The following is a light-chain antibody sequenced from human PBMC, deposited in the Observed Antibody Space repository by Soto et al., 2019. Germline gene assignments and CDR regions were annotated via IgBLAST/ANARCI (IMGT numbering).Light chain of an antibody. Sequence: QAVVTQEPSLTVSPGGTVTLTCGSSTGAVTSGHYPYWFQQKPGQAPRTLIYDTSNKHSWTPARFSGSLLGGKAALTLSGAQPEDEAEYYCFLSYSGASWVFCGGTKVTVL. CDR2: DTS. J-gene: IGLJ3*02. CDR1: TGAVTSGHY. CDR3: FLSYSGASWV. V-gene: IGLV7-46*01.